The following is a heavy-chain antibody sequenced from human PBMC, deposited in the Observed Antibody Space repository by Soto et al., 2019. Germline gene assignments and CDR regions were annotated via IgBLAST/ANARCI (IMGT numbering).Heavy chain of an antibody. Sequence: GGSLRLSCAASRFTFSDYGMHWVRQAPGKGLEWVAVISYDGSKEYYADSVEGRFAISRDKSTNTLYLQMDSLRAEDTAVYYFAIDKINKWTLDYLGQGTLLTVSS. CDR1: RFTFSDYG. J-gene: IGHJ4*02. CDR3: AIDKINKWTLDY. CDR2: ISYDGSKE. D-gene: IGHD1-26*01. V-gene: IGHV3-30*03.